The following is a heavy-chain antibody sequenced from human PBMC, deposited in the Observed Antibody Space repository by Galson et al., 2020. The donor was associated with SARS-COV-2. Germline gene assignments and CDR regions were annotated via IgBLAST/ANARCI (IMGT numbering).Heavy chain of an antibody. V-gene: IGHV3-33*01. Sequence: GGSLRLSCAASGFTFSSYGMHWVRQAPGKGLEWVAVIWYDGSNKYYADSVKGRFTISRDNSKNTLYLQMNSLRAEDTAVYYCAREGTVDTSLGALDIWGQGTMVTVSS. D-gene: IGHD5-18*01. CDR2: IWYDGSNK. CDR1: GFTFSSYG. J-gene: IGHJ3*02. CDR3: AREGTVDTSLGALDI.